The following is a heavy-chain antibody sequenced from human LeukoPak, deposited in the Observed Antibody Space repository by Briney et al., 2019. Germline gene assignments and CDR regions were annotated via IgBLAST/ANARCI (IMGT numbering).Heavy chain of an antibody. Sequence: GGSLRLSCAASGFTFSSYAMPWVRQAPGKGLEWVAVISYDGSNKYYADSVKGRFTISRENAKNSLYLQMNSLRAGDTAVYYCARGGQSDFWSGYQPDYYYYGMDVWGQGTTVTVSS. CDR2: ISYDGSNK. D-gene: IGHD3-3*01. CDR1: GFTFSSYA. CDR3: ARGGQSDFWSGYQPDYYYYGMDV. J-gene: IGHJ6*02. V-gene: IGHV3-30*14.